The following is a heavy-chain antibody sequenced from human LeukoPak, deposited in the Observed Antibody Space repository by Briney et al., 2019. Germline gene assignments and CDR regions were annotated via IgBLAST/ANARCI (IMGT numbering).Heavy chain of an antibody. CDR2: ISAYNGNT. V-gene: IGHV1-18*01. CDR3: ARVSAAAGTDWFDP. J-gene: IGHJ5*02. CDR1: GYTFTSYG. D-gene: IGHD6-13*01. Sequence: ASVKVSSKASGYTFTSYGISWVRQAPGQGLEWMGWISAYNGNTNYAQKLQGRVTMTTDTSTSTAYMELRSLRSDDTAVYYCARVSAAAGTDWFDPWGQGTLVTVSS.